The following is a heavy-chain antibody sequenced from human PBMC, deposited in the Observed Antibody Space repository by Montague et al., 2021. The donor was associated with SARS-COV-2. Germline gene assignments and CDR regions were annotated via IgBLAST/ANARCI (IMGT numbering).Heavy chain of an antibody. J-gene: IGHJ6*04. CDR1: GGTFSSYA. CDR3: ASALRRATGTTGFYYYYGMDV. D-gene: IGHD1-1*01. Sequence: SVKVSCKASGGTFSSYAISWVRQAPGQGLEWMGRIIPILGIANYAQKFQGRVTITADKSTSTAYMELSSLGSEDTAVYYCASALRRATGTTGFYYYYGMDVWGKGTTVTVSS. CDR2: IIPILGIA. V-gene: IGHV1-69*04.